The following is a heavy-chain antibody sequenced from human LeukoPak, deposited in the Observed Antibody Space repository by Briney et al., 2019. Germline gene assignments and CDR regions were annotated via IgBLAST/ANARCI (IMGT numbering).Heavy chain of an antibody. J-gene: IGHJ6*02. CDR1: GYTLTELS. CDR2: FDPEDGET. D-gene: IGHD3-10*01. Sequence: ASVKVSCKVSGYTLTELSMHWVRQAPGKGLEWMGGFDPEDGETIYAQKFQGRVTMTEDTSTDTAYMELSSLRSEDTAVYYCATAALWFGASRAYYYHGMDVWGQGTTVTVSS. CDR3: ATAALWFGASRAYYYHGMDV. V-gene: IGHV1-24*01.